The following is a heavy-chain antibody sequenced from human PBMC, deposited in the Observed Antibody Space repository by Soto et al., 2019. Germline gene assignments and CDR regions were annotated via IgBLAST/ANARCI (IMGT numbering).Heavy chain of an antibody. CDR2: INTDGSST. CDR1: GFTFSSFW. V-gene: IGHV3-74*01. Sequence: EVQLVESGGGLVQPGGSLRLSCAVSGFTFSSFWMHWVRQAPGEGLVWVSRINTDGSSTSYADSVKGRFTISRDNAKNTLYLQLNSLRVEDTAMYYCATRGGDTFGLSYWGQGTLVTVSS. D-gene: IGHD5-18*01. CDR3: ATRGGDTFGLSY. J-gene: IGHJ4*02.